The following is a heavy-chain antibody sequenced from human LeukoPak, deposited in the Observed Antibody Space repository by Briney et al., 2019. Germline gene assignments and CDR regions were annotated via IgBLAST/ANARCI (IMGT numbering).Heavy chain of an antibody. V-gene: IGHV3-66*01. D-gene: IGHD3-22*01. J-gene: IGHJ4*02. CDR2: IYSGGST. CDR1: GFTVSSNY. Sequence: GGSLRLSCAASGFTVSSNYMSWVRQAPGKGLEWVSVIYSGGSTYYADSVKGRFTISRDNSKNTLYLQMNSLRAEDTAVYYCARDRYYYDSSGYYDYWGQGTLVTVSS. CDR3: ARDRYYYDSSGYYDY.